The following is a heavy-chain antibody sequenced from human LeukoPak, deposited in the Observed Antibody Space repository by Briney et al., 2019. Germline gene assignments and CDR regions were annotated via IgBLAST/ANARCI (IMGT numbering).Heavy chain of an antibody. V-gene: IGHV6-1*01. CDR3: ARGTTMIVHAFDI. CDR1: GDSVSSNSAA. J-gene: IGHJ3*02. Sequence: SQTPSLTCAISGDSVSSNSAAWNWIRQSPSRGLEWLVRTYYRSRWYNDYAVSVKSRITINPDTSKNQFSLQLNSVTPEDTAVYYCARGTTMIVHAFDIWGQGTMVTVSS. D-gene: IGHD3-22*01. CDR2: TYYRSRWYN.